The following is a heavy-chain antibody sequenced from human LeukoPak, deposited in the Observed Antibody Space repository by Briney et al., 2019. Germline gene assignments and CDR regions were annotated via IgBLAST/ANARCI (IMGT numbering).Heavy chain of an antibody. Sequence: PGGSLRLSCAGSGFTFNNYYMTWIRQAPGKGLEWVSYISSSSSYTKYGDSVKGRFTISRDNAKNSVYLQMNSLRAEDTAVYCCARAGYYDATPFDYWGQGTLVTVSS. CDR2: ISSSSSYT. V-gene: IGHV3-11*05. D-gene: IGHD3-16*01. CDR3: ARAGYYDATPFDY. CDR1: GFTFNNYY. J-gene: IGHJ4*02.